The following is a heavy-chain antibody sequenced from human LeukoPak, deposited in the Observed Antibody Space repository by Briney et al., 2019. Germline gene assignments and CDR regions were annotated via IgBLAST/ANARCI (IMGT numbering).Heavy chain of an antibody. J-gene: IGHJ4*02. CDR1: GFSFSSYA. CDR3: AKSGYCSSISCPIDC. CDR2: ISYDGNDK. Sequence: GRSLRLSCAASGFSFSSYAMHWVRQAPGKGLEWVALISYDGNDKYYADSVKGRFTIFRDNSKNTLYLQMNSLRPEDTALYYCAKSGYCSSISCPIDCWGQGTLVTVSS. V-gene: IGHV3-30*18. D-gene: IGHD2-2*01.